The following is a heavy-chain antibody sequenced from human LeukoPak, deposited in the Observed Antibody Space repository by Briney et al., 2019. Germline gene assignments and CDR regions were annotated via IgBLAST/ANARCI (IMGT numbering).Heavy chain of an antibody. Sequence: GGSLRLSCAASGFTFSNYALHWVRQAPGKGLEWVAVISYDGSNKFYADSVKGRFTISRDNAKNSVYLQMNSLRAEDTAVYYCARDFSDVRGNIFDSWGRGTLVTVSS. V-gene: IGHV3-30*04. CDR3: ARDFSDVRGNIFDS. CDR2: ISYDGSNK. CDR1: GFTFSNYA. J-gene: IGHJ4*02. D-gene: IGHD3-10*02.